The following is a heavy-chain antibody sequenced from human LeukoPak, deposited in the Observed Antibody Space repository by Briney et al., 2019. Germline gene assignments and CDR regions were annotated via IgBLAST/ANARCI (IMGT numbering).Heavy chain of an antibody. CDR2: IKSKTDGGTT. CDR3: TTDRDCSSTSCYTWSFWFDP. D-gene: IGHD2-2*02. CDR1: GFTFSNAW. Sequence: KSGGSLRLSCAASGFTFSNAWMSWVRQAPGKGLEWVGRIKSKTDGGTTDYAAPVKGRFTISRDDSKNTLYLQMNSLKTEDTAVYYCTTDRDCSSTSCYTWSFWFDPWGQGTLVTVSS. V-gene: IGHV3-15*01. J-gene: IGHJ5*02.